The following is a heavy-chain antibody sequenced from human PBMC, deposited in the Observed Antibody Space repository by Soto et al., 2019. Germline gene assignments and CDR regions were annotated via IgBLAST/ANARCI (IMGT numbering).Heavy chain of an antibody. Sequence: GGSLRLSCAASGFTFSNAWMSWVRQAPGKGLEWVGRIKSKTDGGTTDYAAPVKGRFTISRDDSKNTLYLQMNSLKTEDTAVYYCTTAHGWYNWYLDLSGRRTLDTVSS. J-gene: IGHJ2*01. CDR3: TTAHGWYNWYLDL. D-gene: IGHD6-19*01. CDR1: GFTFSNAW. V-gene: IGHV3-15*01. CDR2: IKSKTDGGTT.